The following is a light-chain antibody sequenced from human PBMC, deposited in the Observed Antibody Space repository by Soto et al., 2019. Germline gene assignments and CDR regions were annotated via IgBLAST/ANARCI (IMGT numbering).Light chain of an antibody. CDR3: AAWDDSLNGWV. V-gene: IGLV1-44*01. CDR1: SSNIGSNN. J-gene: IGLJ3*02. CDR2: SNN. Sequence: QSVMTQPPSAPGTPGQRVTISCSGSSSNIGSNNVNWYQQLPGMAPKLLIYSNNQRPSGVPARLSGSKSGTSASLAISGLQSEDEADYYCAAWDDSLNGWVFGGGTKLTVL.